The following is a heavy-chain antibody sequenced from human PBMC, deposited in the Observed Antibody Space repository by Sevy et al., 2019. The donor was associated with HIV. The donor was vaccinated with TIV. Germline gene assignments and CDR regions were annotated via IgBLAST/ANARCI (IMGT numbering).Heavy chain of an antibody. J-gene: IGHJ4*02. Sequence: SETLTLTCTVSGGSITSLYWNWIRQPPGKELEWIANIYYNGHINYNPSLKSRVTLSLDTSKNQFSLRLSSVTAADTAMYYCAGENAWGRGYSWGQGTLVTVS. CDR3: AGENAWGRGYS. D-gene: IGHD1-26*01. CDR2: IYYNGHI. CDR1: GGSITSLY. V-gene: IGHV4-59*08.